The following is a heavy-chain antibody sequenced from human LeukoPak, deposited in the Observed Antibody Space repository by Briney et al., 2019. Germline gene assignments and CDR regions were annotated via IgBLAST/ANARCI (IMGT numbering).Heavy chain of an antibody. Sequence: SETLFLTCTVSGGSISSYYWSWIRQPPGKGLEWIGYIYYSGSTNYNPSLKSRVTISVDTSKNQFSLKLSSVTAADTAVYYCAVIAVAGSEGAFDYWGQGTLVTVSS. CDR1: GGSISSYY. CDR3: AVIAVAGSEGAFDY. CDR2: IYYSGST. V-gene: IGHV4-59*01. D-gene: IGHD6-19*01. J-gene: IGHJ4*02.